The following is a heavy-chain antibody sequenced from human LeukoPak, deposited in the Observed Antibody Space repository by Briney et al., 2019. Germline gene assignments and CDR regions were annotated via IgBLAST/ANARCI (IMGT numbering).Heavy chain of an antibody. CDR1: GDAISSARNN. Sequence: SETLSLTCSVSGDAISSARNNWGWLRQSPGKGLEWLASNYSSGSTHSNPSLKSRVSISIDTSKNQCSLKLYSVTASDAAIYYCARHLSGTTMAHYFDFWGQGALVTVSS. CDR2: NYSSGST. J-gene: IGHJ4*02. V-gene: IGHV4-39*01. D-gene: IGHD1-1*01. CDR3: ARHLSGTTMAHYFDF.